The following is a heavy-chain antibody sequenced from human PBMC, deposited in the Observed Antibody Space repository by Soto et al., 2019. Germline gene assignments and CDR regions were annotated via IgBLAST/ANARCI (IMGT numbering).Heavy chain of an antibody. D-gene: IGHD6-13*01. CDR3: ARVAAAVGDPRGMDV. CDR2: IIPIFGTA. Sequence: GSSVQVSCKASGGTFSSYAISWVRQAPGQGLEWMGGIIPIFGTANYAQKFQGRVTITADKSTSTAYMELSSLRSEDTAVYYCARVAAAVGDPRGMDVWGQGTTVTVSS. CDR1: GGTFSSYA. V-gene: IGHV1-69*06. J-gene: IGHJ6*02.